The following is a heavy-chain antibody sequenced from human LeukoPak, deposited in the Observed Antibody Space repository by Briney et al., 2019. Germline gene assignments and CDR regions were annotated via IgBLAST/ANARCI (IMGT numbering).Heavy chain of an antibody. CDR2: INPDGGNT. D-gene: IGHD5-24*01. J-gene: IGHJ3*01. V-gene: IGHV1-46*01. Sequence: GASVNVSCKASGYTFTNSYIHWVRQSPGHVLEGMGLINPDGGNTNYAQNFQGRVTLTRDTSTSTVYMELSSLRSEDTAIYYCARIRDGYNDAYDLWGQGTVVTVPS. CDR1: GYTFTNSY. CDR3: ARIRDGYNDAYDL.